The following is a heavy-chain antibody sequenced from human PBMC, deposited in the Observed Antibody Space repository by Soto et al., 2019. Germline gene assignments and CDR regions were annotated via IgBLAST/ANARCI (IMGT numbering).Heavy chain of an antibody. D-gene: IGHD2-2*01. CDR2: IYNSGRT. J-gene: IGHJ4*02. CDR3: ARHPVYATGWQIDY. Sequence: WVRQAPGKGLEWIGRIYNSGRTYYNASLKSRVSISIDTSKNQFSLKLTSVTAADTAVYYCARHPVYATGWQIDYWGQGALVTVSS. V-gene: IGHV4-39*01.